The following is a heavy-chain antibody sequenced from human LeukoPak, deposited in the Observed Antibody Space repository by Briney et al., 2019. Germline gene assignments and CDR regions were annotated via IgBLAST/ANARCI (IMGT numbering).Heavy chain of an antibody. CDR3: ARDVLRFLEWLLSGDY. CDR2: ISYDGSNK. CDR1: GFTFSSYA. J-gene: IGHJ4*02. D-gene: IGHD3-3*01. V-gene: IGHV3-30-3*01. Sequence: GRSLRLSCAASGFTFSSYAMHWVRQAPGMGLEWVAVISYDGSNKYYADSVKGRFTISRDNSKNTLYLQMNSLRAEDTAVYYCARDVLRFLEWLLSGDYWGQGTLVTVSS.